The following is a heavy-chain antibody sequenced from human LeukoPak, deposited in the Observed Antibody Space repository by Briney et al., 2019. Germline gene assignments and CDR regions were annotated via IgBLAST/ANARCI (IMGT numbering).Heavy chain of an antibody. CDR2: IYHSGST. CDR1: GGSISSGGYS. D-gene: IGHD3-22*01. J-gene: IGHJ5*02. Sequence: SETLSLTCAVSGGSISSGGYSWSWIRQPPGKGLEWIGYIYHSGSTYYNPSLKSRVTISVDRSKNQFSLKLSSVTAADTAVYYCARGRVEDYYDSSVQDDLWFDPWGQGTLVTVSS. V-gene: IGHV4-30-2*01. CDR3: ARGRVEDYYDSSVQDDLWFDP.